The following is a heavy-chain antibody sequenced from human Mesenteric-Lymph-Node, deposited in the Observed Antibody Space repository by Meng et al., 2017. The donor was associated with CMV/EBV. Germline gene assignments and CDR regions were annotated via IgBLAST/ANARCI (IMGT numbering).Heavy chain of an antibody. CDR2: ISPTSGV. Sequence: ASVKVSCKASGYIFTEKFMHWVRQAPGRGPEWMGWISPTSGVNYAQKFQGRITMTRDESTSTAYMELRSLRSEDTAVYYCAKWAGLDYFHGMDVWGQGTTVTVSS. J-gene: IGHJ6*02. D-gene: IGHD2-8*01. CDR3: AKWAGLDYFHGMDV. CDR1: GYIFTEKF. V-gene: IGHV1-2*02.